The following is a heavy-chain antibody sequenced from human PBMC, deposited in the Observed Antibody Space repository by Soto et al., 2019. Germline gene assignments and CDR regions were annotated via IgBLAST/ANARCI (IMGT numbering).Heavy chain of an antibody. Sequence: EVQLVESGGGLVQPGGSLRLSCEASGFTFRNYDMHWVRQGTGKGLEWVSGISAAGDPDYADSVEGRFTISRENDQNSFFLQMNSLRGGDTAVYYCARTDRDFYGLDVWGQGTTVIVSS. V-gene: IGHV3-13*05. CDR3: ARTDRDFYGLDV. CDR2: ISAAGDP. J-gene: IGHJ6*02. CDR1: GFTFRNYD.